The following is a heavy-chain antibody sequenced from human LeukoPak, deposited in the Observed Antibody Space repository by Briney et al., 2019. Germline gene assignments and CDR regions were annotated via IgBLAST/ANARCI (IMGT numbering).Heavy chain of an antibody. CDR3: ARSLVTTSSNWFDP. Sequence: SVKVSCKASGGTFSSYAISWVRQAPGQGLEWMGRIIPILGIANYAQKFQGRVTITADKSTSTAYMELSSLRSEDTAVYYCARSLVTTSSNWFDPWGQGTLVTVSS. D-gene: IGHD4-17*01. CDR1: GGTFSSYA. V-gene: IGHV1-69*04. J-gene: IGHJ5*02. CDR2: IIPILGIA.